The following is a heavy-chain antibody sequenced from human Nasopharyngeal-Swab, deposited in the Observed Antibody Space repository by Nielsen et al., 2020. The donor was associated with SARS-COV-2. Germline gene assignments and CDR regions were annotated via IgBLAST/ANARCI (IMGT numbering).Heavy chain of an antibody. V-gene: IGHV3-74*01. CDR2: INSDGRTT. D-gene: IGHD5-24*01. CDR3: AGRAAGMDV. J-gene: IGHJ6*02. Sequence: WIRQPPGKGLLSVAHINSDGRTTIYADAVKGRFTISRDRAKNALYLQTDSLRGEDTAVYYCAGRAAGMDVWGQGITVTVSS.